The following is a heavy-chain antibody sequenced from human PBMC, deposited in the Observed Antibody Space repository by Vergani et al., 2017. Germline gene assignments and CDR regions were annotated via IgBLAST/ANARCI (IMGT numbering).Heavy chain of an antibody. CDR2: IYYSGSS. CDR3: ASSPRIAVSGISGSRFDP. J-gene: IGHJ5*02. D-gene: IGHD6-13*01. V-gene: IGHV4-39*01. Sequence: QLQLQESGPGLVKPSETLSLTCTVSGGSISSSCYYWGWLRQPPGRGLEWIGSIYYSGSSYYNPSLKSRVTISVDTSKNQFSLKLSSVTAADTAVYYCASSPRIAVSGISGSRFDPWGQGTLVTVSS. CDR1: GGSISSSCYY.